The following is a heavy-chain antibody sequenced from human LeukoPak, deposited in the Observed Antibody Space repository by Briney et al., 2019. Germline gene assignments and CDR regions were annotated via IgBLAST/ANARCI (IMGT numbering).Heavy chain of an antibody. CDR1: GYTFTGYY. J-gene: IGHJ3*02. D-gene: IGHD2-8*01. CDR2: INPDSGDT. CDR3: AIMGDTFDI. Sequence: ASVKVSCRASGYTFTGYYQHWVRQAPGQGLEWMGSINPDSGDTNYAQNLQGRVTMTRDTSINTAYLDLSRLRSDDTAVYYCAIMGDTFDIWGQGTKVTVSS. V-gene: IGHV1-2*02.